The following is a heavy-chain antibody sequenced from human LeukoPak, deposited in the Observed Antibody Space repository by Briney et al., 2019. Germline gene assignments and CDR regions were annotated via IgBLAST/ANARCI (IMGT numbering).Heavy chain of an antibody. CDR3: VRAIGLDFDF. D-gene: IGHD2/OR15-2a*01. CDR1: GFSFSGYW. J-gene: IGHJ4*02. CDR2: INSDGSST. Sequence: GGSLRLSCAASGFSFSGYWMHWVRQDPGKGLVWVSRINSDGSSTTYADSVKGRFTISRDNAKNTLYLQVNSLRAEDTAMYYCVRAIGLDFDFWGQGTLVTVSS. V-gene: IGHV3-74*01.